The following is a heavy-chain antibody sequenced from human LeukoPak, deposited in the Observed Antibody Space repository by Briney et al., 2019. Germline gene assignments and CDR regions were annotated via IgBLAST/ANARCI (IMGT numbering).Heavy chain of an antibody. CDR3: AKVMAAAGTKQFDDAFDV. V-gene: IGHV3-30*02. CDR2: IRYDGSNK. Sequence: GGSLRLSCAASGFTFSSYGMHWVRQAPGKGLEWVAFIRYDGSNKYYADSVKGRFTISRDNAKNSLYLQMNSLRVEDMALYYCAKVMAAAGTKQFDDAFDVWGQGTRVIV. CDR1: GFTFSSYG. J-gene: IGHJ3*01. D-gene: IGHD6-13*01.